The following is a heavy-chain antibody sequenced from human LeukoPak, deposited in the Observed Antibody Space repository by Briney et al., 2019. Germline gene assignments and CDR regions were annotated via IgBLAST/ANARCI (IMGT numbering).Heavy chain of an antibody. V-gene: IGHV3-30-3*02. D-gene: IGHD6-19*01. Sequence: PGGSLRLSCAASGFTFSAYAMHWVRQAPGKGLEWVAVISYDGRNQLYADAVRGRFTISRDNSKNTLSLQMNSLRPEDTAVYYCEKDIAVSVNAAPEDFQHWGQGTLVTVSS. J-gene: IGHJ1*01. CDR1: GFTFSAYA. CDR3: EKDIAVSVNAAPEDFQH. CDR2: ISYDGRNQ.